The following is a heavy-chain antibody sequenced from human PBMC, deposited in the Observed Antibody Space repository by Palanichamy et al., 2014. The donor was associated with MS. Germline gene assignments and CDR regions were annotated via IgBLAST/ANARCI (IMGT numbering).Heavy chain of an antibody. D-gene: IGHD6-13*01. Sequence: EVQLVESGGRLVQPGGSLRLSCAASGFTFTSYSLNWVRQAPGKGLEWVSYISSTSDPIFYADSVKGRFTISRDNAKDSLYLQMNNLRDEDTAVYFCAGAAAGNKHYYRYAMDVWGQGTTVTVSS. CDR1: GFTFTSYS. J-gene: IGHJ6*02. CDR3: AGAAAGNKHYYRYAMDV. CDR2: ISSTSDPI. V-gene: IGHV3-48*02.